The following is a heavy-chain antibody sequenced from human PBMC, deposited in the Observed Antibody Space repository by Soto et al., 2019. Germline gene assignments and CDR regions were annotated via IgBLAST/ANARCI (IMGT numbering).Heavy chain of an antibody. CDR1: GFTFSDYY. D-gene: IGHD3-3*01. CDR2: ISSSGSTI. Sequence: QVQLVESGGGLVKPGGSLRLSCAASGFTFSDYYMSWIRQAPGKGLEWVSYISSSGSTIYYADSVKGRFTFSRDNAKNSLYLQMNSLRAEDTAVYYCASHGETYYDFWSGYRRNWFDPWGQGTLVTVSS. V-gene: IGHV3-11*01. CDR3: ASHGETYYDFWSGYRRNWFDP. J-gene: IGHJ5*02.